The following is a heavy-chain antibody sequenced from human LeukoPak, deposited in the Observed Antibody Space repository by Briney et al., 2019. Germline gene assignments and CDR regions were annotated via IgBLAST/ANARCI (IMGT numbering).Heavy chain of an antibody. V-gene: IGHV1-69*05. D-gene: IGHD6-19*01. CDR1: GGTLSSYA. CDR3: ARSTAVADFSWYFDY. CDR2: IIPIFGTA. J-gene: IGHJ4*02. Sequence: GASVKVSCKASGGTLSSYAISWVRQAPGQGLEWMGRIIPIFGTANYAQKFQGRVTITTDESTSTAYMELSSLRSEDTAVYYCARSTAVADFSWYFDYWGQGTLVTVSS.